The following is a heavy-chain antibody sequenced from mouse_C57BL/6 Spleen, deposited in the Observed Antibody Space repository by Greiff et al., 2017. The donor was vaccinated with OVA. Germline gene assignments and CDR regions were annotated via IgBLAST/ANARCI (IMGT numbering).Heavy chain of an antibody. Sequence: EVHLVESEGGLVQPGSSMKLSCTASGFTFSDYYMAWVRQVPEKGLEWVANINYDGSSTYYLDSSKSRFIISRDNAKNILYLQMSSLKSEDTATYYCARDQPYYGSSYGFAYWGQGTLVTVSA. D-gene: IGHD1-1*01. CDR2: INYDGSST. CDR1: GFTFSDYY. J-gene: IGHJ3*01. V-gene: IGHV5-16*01. CDR3: ARDQPYYGSSYGFAY.